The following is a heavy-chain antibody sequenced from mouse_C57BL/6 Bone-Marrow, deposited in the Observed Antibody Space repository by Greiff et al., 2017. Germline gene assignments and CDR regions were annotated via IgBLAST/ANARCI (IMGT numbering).Heavy chain of an antibody. J-gene: IGHJ2*01. CDR3: ARVRVYYDGSSHDY. CDR1: GYTFTSYG. CDR2: IYPRSGNT. V-gene: IGHV1-81*01. Sequence: VQLVESGAELARPGASVKLSCKASGYTFTSYGISWVKQRTGQGLEWIGEIYPRSGNTYYNEKFKGKATLTADKSSSTAYMELRSLTSEDSAVYFCARVRVYYDGSSHDYWRQGTTLTVSS. D-gene: IGHD1-1*01.